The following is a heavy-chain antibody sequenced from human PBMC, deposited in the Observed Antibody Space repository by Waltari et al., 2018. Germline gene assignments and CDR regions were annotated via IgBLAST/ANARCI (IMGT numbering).Heavy chain of an antibody. CDR2: IYNDGST. D-gene: IGHD3-16*01. CDR1: GFTVGDTY. J-gene: IGHJ4*02. CDR3: AREWSNATTWFGGYFDL. Sequence: EEQLVESGGRLVQSGGSLRLSCAASGFTVGDTYMTWVRQAPGKGLEWVSVIYNDGSTFYAESVKGRFTISREISRNEVSLQMHSVRGDDAGIYYCAREWSNATTWFGGYFDLWGQGTQVIVSS. V-gene: IGHV3-53*01.